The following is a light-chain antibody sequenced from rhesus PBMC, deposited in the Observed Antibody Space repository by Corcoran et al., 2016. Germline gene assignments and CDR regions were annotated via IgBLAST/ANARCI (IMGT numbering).Light chain of an antibody. V-gene: IGKV1-69*01. CDR3: QQHDNSPWT. J-gene: IGKJ1*01. Sequence: DIQMTQSPSSLSASVGDRVTITCRASQGISNWLAWYQQQPGKAPKLLIYRASNLEKGVPSRFSGSGSGTDFTLTISSLQPEEIATYYCQQHDNSPWTFGQGTKVEIK. CDR2: RAS. CDR1: QGISNW.